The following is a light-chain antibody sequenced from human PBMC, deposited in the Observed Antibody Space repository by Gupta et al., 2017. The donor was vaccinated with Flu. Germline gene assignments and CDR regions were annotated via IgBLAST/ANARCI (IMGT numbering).Light chain of an antibody. Sequence: SYALTQPLSLSVALGQTARITCGGDNIGANSVHWYQQRPGQAPQLIIYKNNKRPSGLPDRFSGSNSGSTATLTIDGAQAGNEADYYCQVWVSSNAFFGGGTKLTVL. J-gene: IGLJ2*01. CDR1: NIGANS. CDR2: KNN. V-gene: IGLV3-9*01. CDR3: QVWVSSNAF.